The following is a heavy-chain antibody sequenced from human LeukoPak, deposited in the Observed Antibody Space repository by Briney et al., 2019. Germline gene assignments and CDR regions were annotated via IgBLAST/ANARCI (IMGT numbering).Heavy chain of an antibody. D-gene: IGHD4-23*01. V-gene: IGHV3-30-3*01. CDR1: GFTFSSYA. J-gene: IGHJ4*02. CDR2: ISYDGSNK. Sequence: GGSLRLSCAASGFTFSSYAMHWVRQAPGKGLEWVAVISYDGSNKYYADSVKGRFTISRDNSKNTLYLQMNSLRAEDTAVYYCARGPSSRWLLREGGPAEIDYWGQGTLVTVSS. CDR3: ARGPSSRWLLREGGPAEIDY.